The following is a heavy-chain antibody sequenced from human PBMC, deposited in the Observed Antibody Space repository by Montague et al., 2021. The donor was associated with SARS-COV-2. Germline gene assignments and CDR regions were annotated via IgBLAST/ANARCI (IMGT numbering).Heavy chain of an antibody. V-gene: IGHV4-59*01. CDR3: ASDDRWNWFDP. D-gene: IGHD3-22*01. Sequence: SETLSLTCSVSGGSISSDYWSWIRQPPGKGLEWIGYIYYRGTTNYNPSLKSRVTFSVDTSKNQFSLKLTSVTAADAAVYFCASDDRWNWFDPWGQGVLVTVSS. CDR2: IYYRGTT. J-gene: IGHJ5*02. CDR1: GGSISSDY.